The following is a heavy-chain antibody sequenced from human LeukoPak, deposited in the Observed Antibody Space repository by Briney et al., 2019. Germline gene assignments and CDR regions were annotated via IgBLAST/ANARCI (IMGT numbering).Heavy chain of an antibody. CDR3: TRDRSALDT. J-gene: IGHJ3*02. CDR2: IYYSGST. Sequence: SETLSLTCTVSGGSISSYYWSWIRQPPGKGLEWIGYIYYSGSTYQNPSLKSRVTISVDTSKNQFSLKLSSVTAADTAVYYCTRDRSALDTWGQGTMVTVSS. CDR1: GGSISSYY. V-gene: IGHV4-59*01.